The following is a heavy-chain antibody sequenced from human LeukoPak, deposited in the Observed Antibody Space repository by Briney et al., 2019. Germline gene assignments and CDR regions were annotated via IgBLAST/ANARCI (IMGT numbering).Heavy chain of an antibody. CDR2: IYTSGST. Sequence: SETLSLTCTVSGGSISSYYWSWIRQPAGKGLEWIGRIYTSGSTNYNPSLKSRVTMSVDTSKNQFSLKLSSVTAADTAVYYCASMRGDRGSKKAGSGYYYYYYMDVWGKGTTVTVSS. D-gene: IGHD3-10*01. CDR1: GGSISSYY. J-gene: IGHJ6*03. CDR3: ASMRGDRGSKKAGSGYYYYYYMDV. V-gene: IGHV4-4*07.